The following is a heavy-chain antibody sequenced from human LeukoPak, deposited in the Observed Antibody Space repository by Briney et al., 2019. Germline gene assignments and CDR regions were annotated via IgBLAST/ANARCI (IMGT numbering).Heavy chain of an antibody. V-gene: IGHV1-18*04. Sequence: APVKVSCKASRYTFTSYGISWVRQAPGQGLEWMGWISAYNGNTNYAQKLQGRVTMTTDTSTSTAYMELRSLRSDDTAVYYCARDWVAAAGTHYYYGMDVWGKGATVTVSS. J-gene: IGHJ6*04. CDR3: ARDWVAAAGTHYYYGMDV. CDR1: RYTFTSYG. CDR2: ISAYNGNT. D-gene: IGHD6-13*01.